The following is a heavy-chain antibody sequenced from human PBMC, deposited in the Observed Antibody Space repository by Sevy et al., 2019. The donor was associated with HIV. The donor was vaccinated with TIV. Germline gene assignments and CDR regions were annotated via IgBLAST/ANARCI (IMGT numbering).Heavy chain of an antibody. CDR3: ARDKTILEGRYGMDV. J-gene: IGHJ6*02. CDR1: GFTFSDYA. V-gene: IGHV3-21*01. CDR2: ITSGSSHI. Sequence: GGSLRLSCAASGFTFSDYAINWVRQAPGKGLEWVSSITSGSSHIFYAHSVKGRFTVSRDNAKNSLYLQMNSLRAEDTAVYYCARDKTILEGRYGMDVWGQGTTVTVSS. D-gene: IGHD3-3*01.